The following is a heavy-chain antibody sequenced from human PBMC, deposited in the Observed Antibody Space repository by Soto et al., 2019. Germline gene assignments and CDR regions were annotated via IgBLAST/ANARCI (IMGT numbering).Heavy chain of an antibody. V-gene: IGHV1-24*01. J-gene: IGHJ4*02. CDR3: VAGGTRWLHCPFDY. Sequence: QVQLVQSGAEVKKPGASVKVSCKVSGHTLSELSMHWVRQAPGKGLEWMGGFDPEDGETISAQKFQGRVTMTEDTSTDSTYKELSSLRSEDSAVYYCVAGGTRWLHCPFDYWGQGTLVTISS. CDR2: FDPEDGET. D-gene: IGHD1-1*01. CDR1: GHTLSELS.